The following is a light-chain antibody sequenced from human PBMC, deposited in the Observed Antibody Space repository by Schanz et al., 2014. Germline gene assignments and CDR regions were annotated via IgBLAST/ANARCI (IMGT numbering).Light chain of an antibody. CDR3: QQYDSYPRT. CDR1: QSIGTW. J-gene: IGKJ1*01. V-gene: IGKV1-5*01. CDR2: DGS. Sequence: DVQMTQSPSTLSASVGDRVTITCRASQSIGTWLAWYQQKPGKVPKLLIYDGSTLESGVSSRFSGSGSGTEFTLTINSLQPDDFATYYCQQYDSYPRTFGQGTKVEIK.